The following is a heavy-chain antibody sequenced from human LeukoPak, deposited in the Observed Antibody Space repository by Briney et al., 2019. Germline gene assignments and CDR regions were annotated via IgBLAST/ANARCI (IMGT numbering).Heavy chain of an antibody. Sequence: PSGTLSLTCTVSGGSISSHYWSWIRQPPGKGLEWIGYIHYRGSTNYNPSLKSRVTISVDTSKNQFSLKLSSVTAADTAVYYCARERFGVVNYWGQGTLVTVSS. D-gene: IGHD3-3*01. CDR2: IHYRGST. J-gene: IGHJ4*02. CDR3: ARERFGVVNY. CDR1: GGSISSHY. V-gene: IGHV4-59*11.